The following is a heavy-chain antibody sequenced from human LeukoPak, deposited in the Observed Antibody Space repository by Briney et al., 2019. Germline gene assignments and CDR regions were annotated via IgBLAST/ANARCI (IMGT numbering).Heavy chain of an antibody. V-gene: IGHV1-69*04. CDR1: GVTFSSYA. J-gene: IGHJ5*02. Sequence: ASVKVSCKASGVTFSSYAISWVRQAPGQGLEWVGRIIPILGIANYAQNFQGRVTITADKSTSTAYMELSSLRSEDTAVYYCAREDSDFSDNWFDPWGQGTRVTVSS. D-gene: IGHD3/OR15-3a*01. CDR2: IIPILGIA. CDR3: AREDSDFSDNWFDP.